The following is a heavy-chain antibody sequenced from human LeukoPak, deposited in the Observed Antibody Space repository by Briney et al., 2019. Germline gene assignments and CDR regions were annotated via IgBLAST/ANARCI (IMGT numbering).Heavy chain of an antibody. Sequence: SETLSLTCAVYGGSFSGYYWSWIRQPPGKGLEWIGEINHSGSTNYNPSLKSRVTISVDMSKNQFSLKLSSVTAADTAVYYCARGPHYYGSGSYYDYFDYWGQGTLVTVSS. CDR1: GGSFSGYY. J-gene: IGHJ4*02. V-gene: IGHV4-34*01. D-gene: IGHD3-10*01. CDR2: INHSGST. CDR3: ARGPHYYGSGSYYDYFDY.